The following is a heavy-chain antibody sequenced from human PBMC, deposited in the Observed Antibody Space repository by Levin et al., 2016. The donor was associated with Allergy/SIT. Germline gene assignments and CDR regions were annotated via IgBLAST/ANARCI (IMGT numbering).Heavy chain of an antibody. CDR2: ITSTGGAT. CDR1: GFTFDSNA. CDR3: TGSTDNYYYYMDV. D-gene: IGHD2-2*01. Sequence: LSLTCAASGFTFDSNAMAWFRQAPGEGLEWVSSITSTGGATNYADSVKGRFTVSRDNSKNTLYLQMNSLNTEDTAVYYCTGSTDNYYYYMDVWGKGTTVTVSS. V-gene: IGHV3-23*01. J-gene: IGHJ6*03.